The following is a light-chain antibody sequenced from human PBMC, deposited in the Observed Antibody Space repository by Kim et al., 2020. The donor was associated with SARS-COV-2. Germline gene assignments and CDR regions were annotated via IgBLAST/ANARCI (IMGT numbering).Light chain of an antibody. J-gene: IGKJ1*01. CDR3: QQYSNWPKT. V-gene: IGKV3-15*01. Sequence: TPSPATLSVSPGERATLSCRASQRGSSNLAGYQQKPGQAPRLLIYGASTRATGIPARFSGSGSGTEFTLTISSLQSEDFAVYYCQQYSNWPKTFGQGTKVDIK. CDR2: GAS. CDR1: QRGSSN.